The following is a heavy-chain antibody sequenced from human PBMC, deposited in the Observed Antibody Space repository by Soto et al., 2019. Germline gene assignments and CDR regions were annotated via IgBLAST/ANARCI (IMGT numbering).Heavy chain of an antibody. CDR3: VRTSLVVAAATREDY. V-gene: IGHV3-33*08. CDR2: IRYDGSDE. CDR1: ASIFKGHG. Sequence: PGGSLRLSCAASASIFKGHGMHWVRQAPGKGLEWVAIIRYDGSDEHYGDSVEGRFTISRDNAKNTLYLQMNSLRAEDTAVYYCVRTSLVVAAATREDYWGQGTLVTVSS. J-gene: IGHJ4*02. D-gene: IGHD2-15*01.